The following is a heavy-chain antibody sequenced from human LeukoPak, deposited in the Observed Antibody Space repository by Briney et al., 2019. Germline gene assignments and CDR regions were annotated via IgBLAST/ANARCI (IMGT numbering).Heavy chain of an antibody. D-gene: IGHD2-8*01. CDR1: GYTFTSYD. Sequence: ASVKVSCKASGYTFTSYDINWVRQATGQGLEWMGWMNPNSGNTGYAQKFQGRVTITRNTSISTAYMELSSLRSEDTAVYYCARSGMVYANYYVDVWGKGTTVTVSS. CDR3: ARSGMVYANYYVDV. CDR2: MNPNSGNT. V-gene: IGHV1-8*03. J-gene: IGHJ6*03.